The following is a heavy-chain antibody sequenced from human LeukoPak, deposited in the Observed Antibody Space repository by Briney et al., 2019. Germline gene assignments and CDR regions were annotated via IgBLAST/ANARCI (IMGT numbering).Heavy chain of an antibody. J-gene: IGHJ4*02. V-gene: IGHV3-23*01. Sequence: PGGSLRLSCAASGFTFSSYAMSWVRQAPGKGPEWVSAISGSGGSTYYADSVKGRFTISRDNSKNTLYLQMNSLRAEDTAVYYCASPGYDILTPLDYWGQGTLVTVSS. CDR1: GFTFSSYA. CDR3: ASPGYDILTPLDY. CDR2: ISGSGGST. D-gene: IGHD3-9*01.